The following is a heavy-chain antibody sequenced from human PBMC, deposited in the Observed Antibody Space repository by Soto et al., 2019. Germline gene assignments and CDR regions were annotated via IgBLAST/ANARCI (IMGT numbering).Heavy chain of an antibody. D-gene: IGHD2-21*01. V-gene: IGHV3-23*01. CDR1: GFTFINYA. Sequence: EVQLLESGGDSVQPGGSVRLSCAGSGFTFINYAMNWVRQAPGKGLEWVSTISGGGDATFFADSVRGRFTFSRGNSKNTVTLQMNSLGVDDTAVDDGARKVVGSTSRPDYWYFDLWGRGTLVTVSS. CDR3: ARKVVGSTSRPDYWYFDL. J-gene: IGHJ2*01. CDR2: ISGGGDAT.